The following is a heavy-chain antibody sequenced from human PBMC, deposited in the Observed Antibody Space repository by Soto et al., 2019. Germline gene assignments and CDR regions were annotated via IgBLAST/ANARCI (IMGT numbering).Heavy chain of an antibody. CDR3: ARDMDDSSDYGDY. V-gene: IGHV3-9*01. Sequence: SLKISCAASGFTFDDYAMHWVWQAPGKGLEWVSGISWNSGSIGYADSVKGRFTISRDNTKNSLYLQMSSLRAEDTAVYYCARDMDDSSDYGDYWGQGTLVTVSS. D-gene: IGHD4-4*01. CDR1: GFTFDDYA. J-gene: IGHJ4*02. CDR2: ISWNSGSI.